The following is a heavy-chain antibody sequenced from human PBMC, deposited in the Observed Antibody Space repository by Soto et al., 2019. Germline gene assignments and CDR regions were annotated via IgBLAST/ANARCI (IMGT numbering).Heavy chain of an antibody. CDR1: GGSISSGGYS. V-gene: IGHV4-30-2*01. CDR2: IYHSGST. J-gene: IGHJ5*02. Sequence: TSETLSVTWAVSGGSISSGGYSWSWIRQPPGKGLEWIGYIYHSGSTYYNPSLKSRVTISVDRSKNQFSLKLSSVTAADTAVYYCARVPGPWGQGTLVTVSS. CDR3: ARVPGP.